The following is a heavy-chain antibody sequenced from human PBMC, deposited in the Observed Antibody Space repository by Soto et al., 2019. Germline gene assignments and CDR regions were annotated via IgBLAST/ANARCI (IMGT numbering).Heavy chain of an antibody. CDR1: GFTFSSYW. CDR2: IKQDGSEK. D-gene: IGHD6-13*01. V-gene: IGHV3-7*01. J-gene: IGHJ5*02. CDR3: ARPLGIAAAAGTMHLFDP. Sequence: PGGSLRLSCAASGFTFSSYWVSWVRQAPGKGLEWVANIKQDGSEKYYVDSVKGRFTISRDNAKNSLYLQMNSLRAEDTAVYYCARPLGIAAAAGTMHLFDPWGQGT.